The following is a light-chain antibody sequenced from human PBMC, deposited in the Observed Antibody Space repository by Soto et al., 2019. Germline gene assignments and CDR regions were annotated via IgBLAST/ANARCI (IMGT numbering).Light chain of an antibody. CDR2: DNN. J-gene: IGLJ2*01. CDR1: SSNIGNNY. CDR3: GTWDSRLSVVV. V-gene: IGLV1-51*01. Sequence: QSVLTQPPSVSAAPRQKVAISCSGSSSNIGNNYVSWYHRVPGSAPKLLIYDNNERPSGIPDRFSGSKSGTSATLDITGLQTGDEGDYYCGTWDSRLSVVVFGGGTKVTVL.